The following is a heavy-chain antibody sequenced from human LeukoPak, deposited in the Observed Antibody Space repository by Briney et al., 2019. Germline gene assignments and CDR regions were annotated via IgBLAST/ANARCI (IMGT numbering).Heavy chain of an antibody. J-gene: IGHJ4*02. D-gene: IGHD6-13*01. V-gene: IGHV7-4-1*02. Sequence: ASVKVSCKASGYTFSNYAMNWVRQAPGQGLEWMGWINTNTGNPTYAQGFTGRFVFSLDTSVSTAYLRISSLKPEDTAIYYCARVPVSDYSSSWYRYFDYWGQGTLVTVSS. CDR1: GYTFSNYA. CDR2: INTNTGNP. CDR3: ARVPVSDYSSSWYRYFDY.